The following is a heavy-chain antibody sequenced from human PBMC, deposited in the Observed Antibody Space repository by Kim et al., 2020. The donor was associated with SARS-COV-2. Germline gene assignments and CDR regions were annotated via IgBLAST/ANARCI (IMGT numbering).Heavy chain of an antibody. CDR1: GFTFSSYS. Sequence: GGSLRLSCAASGFTFSSYSMNWVRQAPGKGLEWVSSISSSSSYIYYADSVKGRFTISRDNAKNSLYLQMNSLRAEDTAVYYCARPLAYSYGLDDYYYGMDVWGQGTTVTVSS. V-gene: IGHV3-21*01. CDR3: ARPLAYSYGLDDYYYGMDV. D-gene: IGHD5-18*01. CDR2: ISSSSSYI. J-gene: IGHJ6*02.